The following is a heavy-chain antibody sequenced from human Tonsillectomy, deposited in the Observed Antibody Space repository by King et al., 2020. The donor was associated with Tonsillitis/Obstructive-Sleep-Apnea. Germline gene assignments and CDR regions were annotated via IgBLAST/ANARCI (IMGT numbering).Heavy chain of an antibody. CDR2: ISYDGGNE. CDR1: GFTFSSYG. CDR3: AKNRHYGHYFLDY. Sequence: VQLVESGGGVVQPGRSLRLSCAASGFTFSSYGMHWVRQAPGKGLEWVAFISYDGGNEYYADSVKGRFTISRDNSENTLYLQMNTLRSEDTAVFYCAKNRHYGHYFLDYWGQGTLVTVSS. V-gene: IGHV3-30*18. D-gene: IGHD4-17*01. J-gene: IGHJ4*02.